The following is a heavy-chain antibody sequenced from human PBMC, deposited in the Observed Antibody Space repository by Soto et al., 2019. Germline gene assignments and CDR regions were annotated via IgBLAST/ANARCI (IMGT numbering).Heavy chain of an antibody. CDR2: ISAYNGNT. V-gene: IGHV1-18*04. J-gene: IGHJ6*02. Sequence: ASVKVSCKASGYTFTSYCISWVRQAPGQGLEWMGWISAYNGNTNYAQKLQGRVTMTTDTSTSTAYMELRSLRSDDTAVYYCAREGVWGDYYYYGMDVWGQGTTVTVS. CDR3: AREGVWGDYYYYGMDV. D-gene: IGHD3-16*01. CDR1: GYTFTSYC.